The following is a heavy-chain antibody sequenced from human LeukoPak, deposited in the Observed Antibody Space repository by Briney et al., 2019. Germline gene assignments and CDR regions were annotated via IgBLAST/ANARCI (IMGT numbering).Heavy chain of an antibody. J-gene: IGHJ5*02. Sequence: SETLSLTCTVSGGSISSSYWSWMRQPPGKGLEWIAYIYYSGSTNFNPSLKSRVTISVDTSKNQFSLKLRSVTAADTAVYYCARLQVHCGGDCYTRWFDPWGQGTLVTVSS. V-gene: IGHV4-59*08. CDR2: IYYSGST. D-gene: IGHD2-21*02. CDR3: ARLQVHCGGDCYTRWFDP. CDR1: GGSISSSY.